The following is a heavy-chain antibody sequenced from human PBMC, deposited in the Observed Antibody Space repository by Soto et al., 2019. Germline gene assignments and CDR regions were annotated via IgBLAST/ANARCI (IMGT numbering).Heavy chain of an antibody. CDR1: GFTFSSYS. CDR3: ARDGYNPKSGYYYYYGMDV. D-gene: IGHD5-12*01. Sequence: GSLRLSCAASGFTFSSYSMNWVRQAPGKGLEWVSSISSSSSYIYYADSVKGRFTISRDNAKNSLYLQMNSLRAEDTAVYYCARDGYNPKSGYYYYYGMDVWGQGTTVTVS. V-gene: IGHV3-21*01. CDR2: ISSSSSYI. J-gene: IGHJ6*02.